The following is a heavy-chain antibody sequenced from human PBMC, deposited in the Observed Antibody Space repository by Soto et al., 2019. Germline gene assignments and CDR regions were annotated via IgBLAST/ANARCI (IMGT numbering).Heavy chain of an antibody. CDR1: GYTFTSYG. V-gene: IGHV1-18*04. J-gene: IGHJ6*02. CDR2: ISAYNGTA. D-gene: IGHD3-3*01. Sequence: ASVKVSCKASGYTFTSYGISWVRQAPGQGLEWMGWISAYNGTANYAQKFQGRVTITADESTSTAYMELSSLRSEATAVYYCASQFWRPYYYYYGMDVLGQGTTVTVSS. CDR3: ASQFWRPYYYYYGMDV.